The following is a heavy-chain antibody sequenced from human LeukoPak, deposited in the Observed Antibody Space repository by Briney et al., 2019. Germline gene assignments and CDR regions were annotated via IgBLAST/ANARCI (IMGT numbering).Heavy chain of an antibody. CDR1: GFTFSSYA. V-gene: IGHV3-30-3*01. D-gene: IGHD2-15*01. J-gene: IGHJ2*01. CDR3: AKDRVDIVVVVAAPGYFDL. Sequence: GGSLRLSCAASGFTFSSYAMLWVRQAPGKGLEWVAVISYDGSNKYYADSVKGRFTISRDNSKNTLYLQMNSLRAEDTAVYYCAKDRVDIVVVVAAPGYFDLWGRGTLVTVSS. CDR2: ISYDGSNK.